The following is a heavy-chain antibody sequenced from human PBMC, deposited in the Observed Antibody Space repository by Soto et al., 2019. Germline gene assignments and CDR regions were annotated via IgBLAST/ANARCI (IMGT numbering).Heavy chain of an antibody. CDR3: ARSRGGTGVHFDF. J-gene: IGHJ4*02. V-gene: IGHV1-8*01. Sequence: QVQLVQSGAEVKEPGASVKVSCKASGYTFTNYDINWVRQATGQGPEWMGWMNPDSGDTGYVPNFQGRVSMTRSTSISTAYMELSDLSSEDTAVYYCARSRGGTGVHFDFWGQGTQVTVSS. D-gene: IGHD7-27*01. CDR2: MNPDSGDT. CDR1: GYTFTNYD.